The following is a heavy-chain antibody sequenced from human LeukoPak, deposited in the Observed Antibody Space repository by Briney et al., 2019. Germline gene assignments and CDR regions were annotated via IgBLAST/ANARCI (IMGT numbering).Heavy chain of an antibody. CDR3: TRTRTYYYDSSGYYSQGY. D-gene: IGHD3-22*01. CDR1: GFTFGDYA. V-gene: IGHV3-49*03. J-gene: IGHJ4*02. Sequence: PGRSLRLSCTASGFTFGDYAMSWFRQAPAKGLEWLGFIISKAYGGTREYAGSVKGRFTISRDDSESIAYLQMNSLKTEDTAVYYCTRTRTYYYDSSGYYSQGYWGQGTLVTVSS. CDR2: IISKAYGGTR.